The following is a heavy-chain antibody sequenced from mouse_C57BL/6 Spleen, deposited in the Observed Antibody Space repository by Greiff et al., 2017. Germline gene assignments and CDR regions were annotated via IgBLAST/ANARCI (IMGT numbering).Heavy chain of an antibody. D-gene: IGHD4-1*01. CDR1: GYTFTSYW. V-gene: IGHV1-50*01. Sequence: VQLQQPGAELVKPGASVKLSCKASGYTFTSYWMQWVKQRPGQGLEWIGEIDPSDSYTNYNQKFKGKATFTVDTSSSTAYMHLSSLTSEDSAVYYCASYWDNWYFDVWGTGTTVTVSS. CDR2: IDPSDSYT. J-gene: IGHJ1*03. CDR3: ASYWDNWYFDV.